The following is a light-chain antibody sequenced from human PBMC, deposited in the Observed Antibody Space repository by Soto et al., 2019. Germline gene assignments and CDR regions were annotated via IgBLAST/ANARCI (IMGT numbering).Light chain of an antibody. CDR2: DAS. CDR1: QSVGST. CDR3: QQYNDWPGT. Sequence: EIVMTQSPATLSVSPGERATLSCRASQSVGSTLAWYQQKVGQAPRLLIYDASARATGIPARFSASGSGTEFTLTISSLQSEDFAVYYCQQYNDWPGTFGQGTKVEIK. J-gene: IGKJ1*01. V-gene: IGKV3-15*01.